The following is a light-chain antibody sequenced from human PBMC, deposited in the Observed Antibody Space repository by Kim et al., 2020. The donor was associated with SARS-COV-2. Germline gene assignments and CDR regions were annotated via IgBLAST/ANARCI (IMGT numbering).Light chain of an antibody. Sequence: SASVGDRVTITCRASQRISSWLAWYQQKPGKAPNLLIFAASTLQGGVPSRFSGSGSGTDFTLTISSLQPEDSATCYCQQANSFPYTFGQGTKLEIK. CDR2: AAS. CDR1: QRISSW. V-gene: IGKV1-12*01. CDR3: QQANSFPYT. J-gene: IGKJ2*01.